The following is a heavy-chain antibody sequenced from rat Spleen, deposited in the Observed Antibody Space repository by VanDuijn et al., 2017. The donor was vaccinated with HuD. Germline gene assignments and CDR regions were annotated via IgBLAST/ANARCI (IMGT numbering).Heavy chain of an antibody. CDR1: GFIFSNYY. CDR3: ARHGYDGTYYNFEY. CDR2: ITTGGAIT. J-gene: IGHJ2*01. D-gene: IGHD1-12*02. V-gene: IGHV5-25*01. Sequence: EVQLVESGGGLVQPGRSMSLSCAASGFIFSNYYMVWVRQAPTKGLEWVASITTGGAITSYRDSVKGRFTISRDTAKSTLYLQMDSLRSEDTATYYCARHGYDGTYYNFEYWGQGVMVTVSS.